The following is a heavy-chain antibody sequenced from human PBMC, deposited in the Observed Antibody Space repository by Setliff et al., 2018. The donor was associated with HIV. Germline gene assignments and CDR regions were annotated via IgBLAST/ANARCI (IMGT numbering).Heavy chain of an antibody. D-gene: IGHD3-22*01. V-gene: IGHV1-46*01. Sequence: ASVKVSCKASGDTLSRYYMHWVRQAPGQGLDWMGIINPSGGSTSYAQKFQGRVTMTGDKSTSTFYMEVTSLRSEDTAVYYCARDYPYYESSGYNYLEAFDIWGQGTMVTVSS. J-gene: IGHJ3*02. CDR2: INPSGGST. CDR1: GDTLSRYY. CDR3: ARDYPYYESSGYNYLEAFDI.